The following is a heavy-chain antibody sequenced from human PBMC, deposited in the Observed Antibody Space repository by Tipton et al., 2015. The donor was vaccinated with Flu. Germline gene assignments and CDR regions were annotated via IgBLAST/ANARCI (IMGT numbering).Heavy chain of an antibody. CDR2: INHSGST. D-gene: IGHD3-9*01. J-gene: IGHJ5*02. V-gene: IGHV4-34*01. CDR3: ARGRVRYFDWLPRFDP. Sequence: TLSLTCAVYGGSFSGYYWSWIRQPPGKGLEWIGEINHSGSTNYNPSLKSRVTISVDTSKNQFSLKLSSVTAADTAVYYCARGRVRYFDWLPRFDPWGQGTLVTVSS. CDR1: GGSFSGYY.